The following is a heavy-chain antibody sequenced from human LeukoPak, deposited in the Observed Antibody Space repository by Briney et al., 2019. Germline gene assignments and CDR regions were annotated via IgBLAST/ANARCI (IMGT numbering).Heavy chain of an antibody. CDR1: GGSFSGYY. D-gene: IGHD1-26*01. CDR2: INHSGST. CDR3: ARDREGQIDY. J-gene: IGHJ4*02. Sequence: SETLSLTCAVYGGSFSGYYWSWIRQPPGKGLEWIGEINHSGSTNYNPSLKSRVTISVDTSKNQFSLKLSSVTAADTAVYYCARDREGQIDYWGQGTLVTVSS. V-gene: IGHV4-34*01.